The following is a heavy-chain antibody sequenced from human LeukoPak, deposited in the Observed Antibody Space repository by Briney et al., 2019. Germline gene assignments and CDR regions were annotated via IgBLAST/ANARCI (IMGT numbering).Heavy chain of an antibody. Sequence: ASVKVSCKASGYTFNSYDINWGRQATGQGLEWMGWMKPNSGNTGYAQKFQGRVTMTRNTSISTAYMELSSLKSEDTAVYYCARDTPRIGSGYAYWGQGTLVTVSS. CDR3: ARDTPRIGSGYAY. D-gene: IGHD3-22*01. CDR2: MKPNSGNT. J-gene: IGHJ4*02. V-gene: IGHV1-8*01. CDR1: GYTFNSYD.